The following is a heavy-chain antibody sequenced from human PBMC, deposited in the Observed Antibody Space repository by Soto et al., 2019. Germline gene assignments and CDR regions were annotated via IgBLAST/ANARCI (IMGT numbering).Heavy chain of an antibody. J-gene: IGHJ4*02. D-gene: IGHD3-3*01. CDR3: ARGDFGWSGDPLPSGY. CDR1: GFTFSSYW. Sequence: EVQLVESGGGLVQPGGSLRLSCAASGFTFSSYWMHWVRQAPGKGLVWVSRINSDGSSTSYADSVKGRFTISRDNAKNTLYLQMNSLSAEDTGVYYCARGDFGWSGDPLPSGYWGQGTLVTVSS. CDR2: INSDGSST. V-gene: IGHV3-74*01.